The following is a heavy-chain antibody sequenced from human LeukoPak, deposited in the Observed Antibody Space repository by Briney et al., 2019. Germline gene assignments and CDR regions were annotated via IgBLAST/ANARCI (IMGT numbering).Heavy chain of an antibody. Sequence: GGSLRLSCAASGFTLSSYGMHWVRQAPGKGLEWVAFIRYDGSNKYYADSVKGRFTISRDNSKNTLYLQMNSLRAEDTAVYYCARDRSSGWTTSPYDYWGQGTLVTVSS. CDR1: GFTLSSYG. V-gene: IGHV3-30*02. J-gene: IGHJ4*02. D-gene: IGHD6-19*01. CDR2: IRYDGSNK. CDR3: ARDRSSGWTTSPYDY.